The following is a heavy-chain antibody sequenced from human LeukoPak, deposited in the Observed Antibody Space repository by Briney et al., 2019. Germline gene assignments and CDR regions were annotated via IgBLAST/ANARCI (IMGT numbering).Heavy chain of an antibody. V-gene: IGHV3-66*01. J-gene: IGHJ4*02. CDR1: GFTFSSYW. Sequence: GGSLRLSCAASGFTFSSYWMSWVRQAPGKGLEWVSVIYSGGSTYYADSVKGRFTISRDNSKNTLYLQMNSLRAEDTAVYYCARWDGYSYGFDYWGQGTLVTVSS. CDR2: IYSGGST. CDR3: ARWDGYSYGFDY. D-gene: IGHD5-18*01.